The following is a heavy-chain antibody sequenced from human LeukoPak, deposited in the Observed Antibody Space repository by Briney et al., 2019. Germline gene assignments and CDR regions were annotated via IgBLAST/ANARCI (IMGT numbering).Heavy chain of an antibody. CDR1: GGSISSYY. Sequence: SETLSHTCTVSGGSISSYYWSWIRQPPGKGLEWIGYIYYTGSTNYNPSLKSRVTISVDTSKNQFSLKLTSVTAADTAVYYCARTTVTPPDYYYYGMDVWGQGTTVTVSS. CDR3: ARTTVTPPDYYYYGMDV. D-gene: IGHD4-17*01. CDR2: IYYTGST. V-gene: IGHV4-59*01. J-gene: IGHJ6*02.